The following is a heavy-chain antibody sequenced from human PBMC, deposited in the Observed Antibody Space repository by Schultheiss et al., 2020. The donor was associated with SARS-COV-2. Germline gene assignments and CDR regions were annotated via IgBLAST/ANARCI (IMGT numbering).Heavy chain of an antibody. CDR2: IIPIFGTA. CDR3: ARDPYSSSWYLGASGEPPKMDV. V-gene: IGHV1-2*02. Sequence: ASVKVSCKASGYTFTGYYMHWVRQAPGQGLEWMGGIIPIFGTANYAQKFQGRVTMTRNTSISTAYMELSSLRSEDTAVYYCARDPYSSSWYLGASGEPPKMDVWGQGTTVTVSS. D-gene: IGHD6-13*01. J-gene: IGHJ6*02. CDR1: GYTFTGYY.